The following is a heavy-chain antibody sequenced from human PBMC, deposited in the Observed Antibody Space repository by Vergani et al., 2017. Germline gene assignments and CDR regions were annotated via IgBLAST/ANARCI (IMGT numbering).Heavy chain of an antibody. CDR2: ISGSGGST. CDR3: AKKGFCVTSSCYTTPMDTLQY. D-gene: IGHD2-2*01. Sequence: EVQLLESGGGLVQPGGSLRLSCAASGFTFSSYAMSWVRQAPGKGLEWVSAISGSGGSTYYADSVKGRFTISRDNSKNTLFLQMNSLRAEDTAVYYCAKKGFCVTSSCYTTPMDTLQYWGQGALVTVSS. CDR1: GFTFSSYA. J-gene: IGHJ4*02. V-gene: IGHV3-23*01.